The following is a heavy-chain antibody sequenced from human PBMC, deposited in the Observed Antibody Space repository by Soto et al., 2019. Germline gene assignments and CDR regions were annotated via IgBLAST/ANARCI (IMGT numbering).Heavy chain of an antibody. D-gene: IGHD2-15*01. Sequence: QLQLQESGPRLVKPSETLSLTCTVSGGSIRRSSSYWGWIRQPPGKGLEWVATLFSGNTYQNPSLKRMVAKSVDTSMHLFSLRLSSVVAADSSVYYCATPRSLAVGGSFDNWGQGTLVTVSS. CDR2: LFSGNT. V-gene: IGHV4-39*01. CDR1: GGSIRRSSSY. J-gene: IGHJ4*02. CDR3: ATPRSLAVGGSFDN.